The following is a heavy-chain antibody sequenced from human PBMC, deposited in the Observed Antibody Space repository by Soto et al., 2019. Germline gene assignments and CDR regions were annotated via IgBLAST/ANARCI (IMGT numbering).Heavy chain of an antibody. CDR1: GYTFSNYY. CDR3: AKELVQMQTWRFSGVGDPCDV. D-gene: IGHD3-3*01. CDR2: SNPASGDT. V-gene: IGHV1-2*04. Sequence: ASVKVSCKTSGYTFSNYYIHWLRQAPGQGLEWMGWSNPASGDTKYSQNLQVSVTLTRDTPLSTAYMEVNNLKSEDSAISYCAKELVQMQTWRFSGVGDPCDVWG. J-gene: IGHJ3*01.